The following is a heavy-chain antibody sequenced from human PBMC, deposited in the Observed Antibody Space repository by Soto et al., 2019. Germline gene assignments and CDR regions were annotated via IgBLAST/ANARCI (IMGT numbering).Heavy chain of an antibody. D-gene: IGHD1-7*01. Sequence: ASVKVSCKASGYTFTSYGISWVRQAPGQGLEWMGWISAYNGNTNYAQKLQGRVTMTTDTSTSTAYMELRSLRSDDTAVYYCAREQLKLELDAFDIWGQGTMVTVSS. CDR1: GYTFTSYG. CDR2: ISAYNGNT. V-gene: IGHV1-18*01. J-gene: IGHJ3*02. CDR3: AREQLKLELDAFDI.